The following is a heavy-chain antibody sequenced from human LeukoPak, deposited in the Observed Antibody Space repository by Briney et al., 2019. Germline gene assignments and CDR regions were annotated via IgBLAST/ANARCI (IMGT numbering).Heavy chain of an antibody. V-gene: IGHV3-48*03. CDR3: AKDRDDSSGYYYFDY. J-gene: IGHJ4*02. CDR1: GFTFSSYE. D-gene: IGHD3-22*01. Sequence: GGSLRLSCAASGFTFSSYEMNWVRQAPGKGLEWVSYISSSGSTIYYADSVKGRFTISRDNAKNSLYLQMNSLRAEDTAVYYCAKDRDDSSGYYYFDYWGQGTLVTVSS. CDR2: ISSSGSTI.